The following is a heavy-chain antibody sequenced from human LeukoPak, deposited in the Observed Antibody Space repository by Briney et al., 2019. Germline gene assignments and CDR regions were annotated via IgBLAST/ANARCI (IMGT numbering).Heavy chain of an antibody. J-gene: IGHJ5*02. Sequence: SQTLSLTCTVSGGSISSGGYYWTWIRQHPGKGLEWIGYIFYSGSTYYNPSLKSRVTITVDTSKNQFSLKVNYVTAADTAVYYCARAPLYGGHADWFDPWGQGTLVTVSS. CDR3: ARAPLYGGHADWFDP. CDR1: GGSISSGGYY. V-gene: IGHV4-31*03. D-gene: IGHD4-23*01. CDR2: IFYSGST.